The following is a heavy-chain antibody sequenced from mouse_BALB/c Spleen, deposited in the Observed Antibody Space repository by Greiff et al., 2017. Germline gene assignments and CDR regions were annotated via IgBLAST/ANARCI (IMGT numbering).Heavy chain of an antibody. D-gene: IGHD1-1*01. CDR2: INPSTGYT. J-gene: IGHJ2*01. V-gene: IGHV1-7*01. Sequence: VQVVESGAELAKPGASVKMSCKASGYTFTSYWMHWVKQRPGQGLEWIGYINPSTGYTEYNQKFKDKATLTADKSSSTAYMQLSSLTSEDSAVYYCARLITTVVATDYWGQGTTLTVSS. CDR3: ARLITTVVATDY. CDR1: GYTFTSYW.